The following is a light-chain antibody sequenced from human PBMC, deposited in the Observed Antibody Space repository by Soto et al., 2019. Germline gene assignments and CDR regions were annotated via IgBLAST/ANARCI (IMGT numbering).Light chain of an antibody. Sequence: NFMLTQPHSVSESPGKTVTMSCTRSSGSIASNYVQWFQLRPGSAPTTVIYDDNQRPSGVPDRFSGSIDRSSNSAFLTISGLKTEDEADYFCESYDSNTWVLGGGTKLTVL. CDR3: ESYDSNTWV. CDR1: SGSIASNY. J-gene: IGLJ3*02. V-gene: IGLV6-57*03. CDR2: DDN.